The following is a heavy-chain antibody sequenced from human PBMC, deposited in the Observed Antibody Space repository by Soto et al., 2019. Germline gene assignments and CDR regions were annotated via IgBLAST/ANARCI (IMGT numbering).Heavy chain of an antibody. CDR3: VSGVTPPAPRYFQH. CDR2: INHSGST. J-gene: IGHJ1*01. Sequence: QVQLQQWGAGLLKPSETLSLTCAVYGGSFSGYYWSWIRQPPGKGLEWIGEINHSGSTNYNPSLKSRVTISVDTSKNQFSLKLSSVTAADTAVYYCVSGVTPPAPRYFQHWGQGTLVTVSS. D-gene: IGHD2-21*02. CDR1: GGSFSGYY. V-gene: IGHV4-34*01.